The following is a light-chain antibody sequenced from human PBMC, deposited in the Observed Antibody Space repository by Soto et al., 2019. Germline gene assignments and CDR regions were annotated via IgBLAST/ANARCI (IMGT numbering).Light chain of an antibody. J-gene: IGKJ3*01. V-gene: IGKV3-11*01. Sequence: EIVLTQSPATLFLAPGERATLSCRASQTVGSSLAWYQHKPGQAPRLLIYDASTRATAIPARFSGSGSGTDFTLTISSLEPEDFAVYYCQQRYIWPPFTFGPGTKVDIK. CDR1: QTVGSS. CDR2: DAS. CDR3: QQRYIWPPFT.